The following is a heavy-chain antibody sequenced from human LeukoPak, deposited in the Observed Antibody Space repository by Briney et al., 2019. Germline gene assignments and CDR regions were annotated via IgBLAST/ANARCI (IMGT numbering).Heavy chain of an antibody. CDR3: AKDLMRDRWFGES. Sequence: GGSLRLSCAASGFTFRSYRMNWVRQAPGKGLEWVAFIRYDGNDKYYADSVKGRFTISRDNSKNTLYLQMNSLRAEDTAVYYCAKDLMRDRWFGESWGQGTLVTVSS. D-gene: IGHD3-10*01. J-gene: IGHJ5*02. V-gene: IGHV3-30*02. CDR1: GFTFRSYR. CDR2: IRYDGNDK.